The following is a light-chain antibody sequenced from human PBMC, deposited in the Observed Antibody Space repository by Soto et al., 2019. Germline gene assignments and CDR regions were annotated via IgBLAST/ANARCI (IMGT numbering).Light chain of an antibody. CDR1: QGVTSSY. CDR3: QQRSNWPSSIT. Sequence: VVMTQSAASLSASPGKSVTLSCRAIQGVTSSYLAWYQQKPGKAPRLLLYDASNRATGIPARFSGSGSVKDFTLNISSLEPEDFAVYYCQQRSNWPSSITFGQGTRLEIK. CDR2: DAS. J-gene: IGKJ5*01. V-gene: IGKV3-11*01.